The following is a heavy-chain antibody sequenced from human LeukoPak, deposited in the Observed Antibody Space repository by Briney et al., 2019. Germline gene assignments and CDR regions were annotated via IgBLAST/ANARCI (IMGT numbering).Heavy chain of an antibody. CDR1: GFTFSSYG. CDR3: ARAAGRDTTSGLDFDY. J-gene: IGHJ4*02. Sequence: KSGGSLRLSCAASGFTFSSYGMSWVRQAPGKGLEWIGSIYYSGSTYYNPSLKSRVTMSVDTSKNQFSLKLSSVTAADTAVYYCARAAGRDTTSGLDFDYWGQGILVTVSS. CDR2: IYYSGST. D-gene: IGHD1-26*01. V-gene: IGHV4-39*07.